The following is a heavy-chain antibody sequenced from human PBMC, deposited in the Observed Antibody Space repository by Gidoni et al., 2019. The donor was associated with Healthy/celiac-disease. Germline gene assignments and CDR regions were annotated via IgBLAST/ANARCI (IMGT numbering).Heavy chain of an antibody. V-gene: IGHV4-31*03. CDR3: ARTVVVVVAAIDAVNAFDI. CDR1: GGSISSGGYY. Sequence: QVQLQESGPGLVKPSQTLSLTCTVSGGSISSGGYYWSWIRQHPGKGLEWIGYIYYSGSTYYNPSLKSRVTISVDTFKNQFSLKLSSVTAADTAVYYCARTVVVVVAAIDAVNAFDIWGQGTMVTVSS. D-gene: IGHD2-15*01. CDR2: IYYSGST. J-gene: IGHJ3*02.